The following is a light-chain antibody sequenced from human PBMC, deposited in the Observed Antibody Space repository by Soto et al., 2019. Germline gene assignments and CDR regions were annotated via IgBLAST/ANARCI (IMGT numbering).Light chain of an antibody. CDR2: DAS. Sequence: IQITKSPACLTAYVGDRVTITCRASQGIGSYLAWYQQKPGEAPKLLIFDASTFQSGVPSSFSGSGSGTEFTLTNSSLQPDDFTTYHWQVDNSYTVAFGQ. CDR3: QVDNSYTVA. V-gene: IGKV1-9*01. CDR1: QGIGSY. J-gene: IGKJ1*01.